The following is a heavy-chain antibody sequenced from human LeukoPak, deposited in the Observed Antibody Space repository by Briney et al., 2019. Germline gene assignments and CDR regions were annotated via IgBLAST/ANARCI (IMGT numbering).Heavy chain of an antibody. J-gene: IGHJ4*02. V-gene: IGHV4-34*01. CDR3: ARDIHGGCSSTSCYTGREYPYYFDY. CDR2: INHSGST. D-gene: IGHD2-2*02. CDR1: GGSFSGYY. Sequence: SETLSLTCAVYGGSFSGYYWSWIRQPPGKGLELSGEINHSGSTNYNPSLKSRVTISVDTSNNQLSLKLSYVTAADTDVYYCARDIHGGCSSTSCYTGREYPYYFDYWGQGTLVTVSS.